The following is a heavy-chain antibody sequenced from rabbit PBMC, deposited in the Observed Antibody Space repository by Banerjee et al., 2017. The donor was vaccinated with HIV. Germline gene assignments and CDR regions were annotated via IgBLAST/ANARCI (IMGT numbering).Heavy chain of an antibody. V-gene: IGHV1S45*01. J-gene: IGHJ4*01. CDR1: GLDFSRSYW. CDR2: IDAGSSDNN. D-gene: IGHD8-1*01. CDR3: ARDYAGSSNFDL. Sequence: QEQLVEYGGDLVQPEGSLTLTCKASGLDFSRSYWICWVRQAPGKGLEWIACIDAGSSDNNYYASWAKGRFTISKTSSTTVTLQMTSLTAADTATYFCARDYAGSSNFDLWGQGTLVTVS.